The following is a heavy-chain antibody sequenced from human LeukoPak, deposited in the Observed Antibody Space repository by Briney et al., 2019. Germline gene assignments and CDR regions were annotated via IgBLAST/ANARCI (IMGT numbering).Heavy chain of an antibody. D-gene: IGHD3-10*01. CDR1: GFTFSSYS. V-gene: IGHV3-48*04. CDR2: ISSSSSTI. J-gene: IGHJ6*03. Sequence: GGSLRLSCAASGFTFSSYSMNWVRQAPGKGLEWVSYISSSSSTIYYADSVKGRFTISRDNAKNSLYLQMNSLRAGDTAVYYCAREISYYSGSGRSSRYYMDAWGKGTTVTVSS. CDR3: AREISYYSGSGRSSRYYMDA.